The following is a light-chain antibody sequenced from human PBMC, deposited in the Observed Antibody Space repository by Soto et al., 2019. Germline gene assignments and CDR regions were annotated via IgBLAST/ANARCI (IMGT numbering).Light chain of an antibody. CDR2: DVI. Sequence: QSALTQPRSVSGSPGQSVTISCTGTSSDVGAYNFVSWYQQNPGKAPKLILYDVIKRPSGVPDRFSGSKSGNTASLTISGLQTEDEADYYCCSSGGSPTYVFGTGTKLTVL. CDR3: CSSGGSPTYV. V-gene: IGLV2-11*01. CDR1: SSDVGAYNF. J-gene: IGLJ1*01.